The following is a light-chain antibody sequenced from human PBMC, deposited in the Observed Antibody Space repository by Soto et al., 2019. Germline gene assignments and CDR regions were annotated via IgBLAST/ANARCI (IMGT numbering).Light chain of an antibody. J-gene: IGLJ3*02. CDR1: SGHNTYI. CDR2: LDRSGSY. V-gene: IGLV4-60*02. CDR3: ETWYSNTHKV. Sequence: QAVVTQSSSASASRGSSVKLTCILSSGHNTYIIAWHQQQPGKAPRFLMTLDRSGSYNRGSGVPDRFSGSSSGVDRYLTISNLQFEDEGDYYCETWYSNTHKVFGGGTKLTVL.